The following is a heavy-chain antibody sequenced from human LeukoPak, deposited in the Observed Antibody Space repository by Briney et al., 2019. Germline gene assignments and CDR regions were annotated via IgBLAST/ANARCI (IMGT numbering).Heavy chain of an antibody. V-gene: IGHV3-21*01. CDR1: GFTFSSFS. D-gene: IGHD6-6*01. Sequence: GGSLRLSCAASGFTFSSFSMNWVRQAPGKGLEWVSSISSGGDYKHYADSVKGRLTISRDNAKNSLFLQMNSLRAEDTAVYYCARVRIAARHEGFDYWGQGTLVTVSS. J-gene: IGHJ4*02. CDR3: ARVRIAARHEGFDY. CDR2: ISSGGDYK.